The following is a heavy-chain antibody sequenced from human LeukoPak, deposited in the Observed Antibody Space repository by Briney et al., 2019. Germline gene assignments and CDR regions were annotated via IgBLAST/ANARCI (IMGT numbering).Heavy chain of an antibody. CDR2: INNSGST. CDR1: GGSFSGYY. CDR3: AREGPFIVVVPAAIGWFDP. V-gene: IGHV4-34*01. J-gene: IGHJ5*02. Sequence: PSETLSLTCAVYGGSFSGYYWSWIRQPPGKGPEWIGEINNSGSTNYNPSLKSRVTISVDTSKNQFSLKLSSVTAADTAVYYCAREGPFIVVVPAAIGWFDPWGQGTLVTVSS. D-gene: IGHD2-2*01.